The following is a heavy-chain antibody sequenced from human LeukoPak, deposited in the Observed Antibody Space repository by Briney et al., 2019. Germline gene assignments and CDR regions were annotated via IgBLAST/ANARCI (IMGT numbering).Heavy chain of an antibody. D-gene: IGHD4-11*01. Sequence: AGRSLRLSCAASGFTFSSYGMHWVRQAPGKGLEWVAFIRYDGSNKYYADSVKGRFTISRDNSKNTLYLQMNSLRAEDTAVYYCAKDRHDYTGYYYMDVWGKGTTVTVSS. V-gene: IGHV3-30*02. CDR2: IRYDGSNK. CDR1: GFTFSSYG. CDR3: AKDRHDYTGYYYMDV. J-gene: IGHJ6*03.